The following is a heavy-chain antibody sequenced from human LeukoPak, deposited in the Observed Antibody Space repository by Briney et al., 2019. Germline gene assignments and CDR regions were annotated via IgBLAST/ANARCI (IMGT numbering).Heavy chain of an antibody. J-gene: IGHJ6*02. V-gene: IGHV3-15*01. CDR1: GFTFSNAW. CDR3: TTAGFWSGYTNYYYYGMDV. Sequence: GGSLRLSCAAFGFTFSNAWMSWVRQAPGKGLEWVGRIKSKTDGGTTDYAAPVKGRFTISRDDSKNTLYLQMNSLKTEDTAVYYCTTAGFWSGYTNYYYYGMDVWGQGTTVTVSS. D-gene: IGHD3-3*01. CDR2: IKSKTDGGTT.